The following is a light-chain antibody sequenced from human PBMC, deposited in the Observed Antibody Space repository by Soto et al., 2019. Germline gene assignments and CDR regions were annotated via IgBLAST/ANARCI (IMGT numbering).Light chain of an antibody. V-gene: IGKV1-9*01. CDR1: QGISNS. Sequence: DVQLAQSPSFMSLSAGDRVTITCRASQGISNSLAWYQQKPGKAPKLLIYCASTLQSGVPSRFSGGFSGTEFTLTISSLQPEDFATYYCQQLYRYPITFGQGTRLEIK. CDR2: CAS. J-gene: IGKJ5*01. CDR3: QQLYRYPIT.